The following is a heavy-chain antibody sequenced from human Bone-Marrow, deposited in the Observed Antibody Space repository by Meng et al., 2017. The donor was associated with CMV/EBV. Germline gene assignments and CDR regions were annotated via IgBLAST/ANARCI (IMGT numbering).Heavy chain of an antibody. CDR1: GFTFSNYG. CDR3: AKDHSPSTNYDFWSGYYRDNWSDP. J-gene: IGHJ5*02. V-gene: IGHV3-30*02. CDR2: IRNDGSNK. D-gene: IGHD3-3*01. Sequence: GESPKISCAASGFTFSNYGMHWVRQAPGKGLEWVAFIRNDGSNKYADSVKGRFTISRANSKNTLYLQMNRLRTEDTAVYYCAKDHSPSTNYDFWSGYYRDNWSDPWGQGTLVTVSS.